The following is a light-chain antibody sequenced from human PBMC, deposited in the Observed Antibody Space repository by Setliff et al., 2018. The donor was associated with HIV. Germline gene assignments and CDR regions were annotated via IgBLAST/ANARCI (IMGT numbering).Light chain of an antibody. CDR3: SSYTNSIPYV. J-gene: IGLJ1*01. Sequence: QSALTQPASVSGSPGQSITIACTGTSSDVGGYNYVSWYQQHPGKAPKLMIYEVSNRPSGVSNRFSGSKSGNTASLTISGLQAEDEADYYCSSYTNSIPYVFGTGTKVTVL. CDR1: SSDVGGYNY. V-gene: IGLV2-14*01. CDR2: EVS.